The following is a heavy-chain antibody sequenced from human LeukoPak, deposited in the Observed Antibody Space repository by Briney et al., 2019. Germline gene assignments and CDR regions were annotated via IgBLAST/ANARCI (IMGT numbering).Heavy chain of an antibody. CDR1: GFTFSSYE. V-gene: IGHV3-48*03. Sequence: GGSLRLSCAASGFTFSSYEMNWVRQSPGRGLEWVSYISSSGNVIYYADSVEGRFTVSRDNAKNSLYLQMNSLRAEDAAVYYCARYVSASINWGQGTLVTVSS. CDR2: ISSSGNVI. D-gene: IGHD3-10*01. J-gene: IGHJ4*02. CDR3: ARYVSASIN.